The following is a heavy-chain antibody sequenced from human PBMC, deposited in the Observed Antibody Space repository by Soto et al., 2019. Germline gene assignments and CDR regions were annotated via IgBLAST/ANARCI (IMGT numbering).Heavy chain of an antibody. D-gene: IGHD2-21*02. CDR3: AKDGWEIAYCGGDCYPFDY. J-gene: IGHJ4*02. CDR1: GGSITSSEYY. V-gene: IGHV4-39*07. Sequence: ETLSLTCTVSGGSITSSEYYWAWIRQPPGKGLQFVGTIYYSGSSYSNPSLKSRLSMSVDTSKNQFSLTMKSVTAEDTAVYYCAKDGWEIAYCGGDCYPFDYWGQGTLVTVSS. CDR2: IYYSGSS.